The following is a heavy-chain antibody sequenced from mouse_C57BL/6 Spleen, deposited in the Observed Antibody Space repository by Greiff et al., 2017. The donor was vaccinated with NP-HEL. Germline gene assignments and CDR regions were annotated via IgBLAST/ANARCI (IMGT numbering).Heavy chain of an antibody. V-gene: IGHV14-4*01. CDR1: GFNIKDDY. CDR2: IDPENGDT. Sequence: EVQLQESGAELVRPGASVKLSCTASGFNIKDDYMHWVKQRPEQGLEWIGWIDPENGDTEYASKFQGKATITADTSSNTAYLQLSSLTSEDTAVYYCTIYKDWYFDVWGTGTTVTVSS. J-gene: IGHJ1*03. D-gene: IGHD1-3*01. CDR3: TIYKDWYFDV.